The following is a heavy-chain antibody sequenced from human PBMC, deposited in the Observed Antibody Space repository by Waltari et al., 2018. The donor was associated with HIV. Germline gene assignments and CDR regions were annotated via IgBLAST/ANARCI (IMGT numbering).Heavy chain of an antibody. CDR1: GFTFTSSA. D-gene: IGHD6-13*01. V-gene: IGHV1-58*01. J-gene: IGHJ5*02. CDR2: IVVGSGNT. CDR3: AACIAAAGTWWNWFDP. Sequence: QMQLVQSGPEVKKPGTSVKVSCKASGFTFTSSAVQWVRQARGQRLEWIGWIVVGSGNTNYAHKFQERVTITRDMSTSVAYMGLSSLRSEDTAVYYCAACIAAAGTWWNWFDPWGQGTLVTVSA.